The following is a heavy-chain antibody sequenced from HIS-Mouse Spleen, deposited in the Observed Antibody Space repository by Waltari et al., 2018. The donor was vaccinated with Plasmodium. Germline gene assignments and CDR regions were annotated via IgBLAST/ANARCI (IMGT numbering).Heavy chain of an antibody. D-gene: IGHD2-15*01. CDR3: ARDRRLAFDY. V-gene: IGHV3-30-3*01. Sequence: QVQLVESGGGVVQPGRSLRLSCAASGFTFNSCAMHWVRQAPGKGLGGVAVISDDGSNKYYADSGKGRFTISRDNSKNTLYLQMNSLRAEDTAVYYCARDRRLAFDYWGQGTLVTVSS. CDR2: ISDDGSNK. CDR1: GFTFNSCA. J-gene: IGHJ4*02.